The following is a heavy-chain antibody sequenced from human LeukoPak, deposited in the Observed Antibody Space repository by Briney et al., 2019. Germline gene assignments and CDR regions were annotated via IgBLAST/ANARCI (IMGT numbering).Heavy chain of an antibody. CDR2: LNWNGAST. Sequence: GGSLRLSCAASGFTLDDYGLSWVRQVPGKGLEWVSGLNWNGASTGYADSVKGRFTISRDNAKNSLYLQMNSLRAEDTAVYYCARDWKYSTFDYWGQGTLVTVSS. J-gene: IGHJ4*02. V-gene: IGHV3-20*04. CDR3: ARDWKYSTFDY. CDR1: GFTLDDYG. D-gene: IGHD1-7*01.